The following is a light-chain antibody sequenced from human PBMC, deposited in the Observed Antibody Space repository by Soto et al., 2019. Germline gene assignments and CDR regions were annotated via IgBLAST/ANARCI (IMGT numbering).Light chain of an antibody. V-gene: IGKV3-20*01. CDR3: QQYGSSFWT. J-gene: IGKJ1*01. CDR2: GAS. Sequence: EIVLTQSPGTLFLSPGERATLSCRASQSVSSSYLAWYQQKPGQAPRLLIYGASSRATGIPDRFSGSGSGTDFTLTISRLEPEDFAVYYCQQYGSSFWTFGQGTKVDIK. CDR1: QSVSSSY.